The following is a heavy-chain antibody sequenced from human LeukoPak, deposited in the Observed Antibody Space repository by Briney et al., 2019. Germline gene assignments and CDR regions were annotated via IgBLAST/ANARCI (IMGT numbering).Heavy chain of an antibody. J-gene: IGHJ4*02. V-gene: IGHV3-23*01. CDR1: GFTFSSYA. D-gene: IGHD6-25*01. Sequence: GGSLRLSCAASGFTFSSYAMSWVRQAPGKGLEWVSAISGSGGSTYYADSVKGRFTISRDNSKNTLYLQMNSLRAEDTAVYYCSKAPYSSGCFFDYGGRGPLVTVSS. CDR3: SKAPYSSGCFFDY. CDR2: ISGSGGST.